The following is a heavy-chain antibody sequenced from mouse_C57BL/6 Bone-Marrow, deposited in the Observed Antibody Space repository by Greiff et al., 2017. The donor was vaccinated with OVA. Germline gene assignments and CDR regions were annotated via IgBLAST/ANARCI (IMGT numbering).Heavy chain of an antibody. D-gene: IGHD2-5*01. V-gene: IGHV10-1*01. Sequence: EVQLVESGGGLVQPKGSLKLSCAASGFSFNTYAMNWVRQAPGTGLEWVARIRSKSNNYATYYADSVKDRFTISRDDSESMLYLQMNNLKTEDTAMYYCVRPLYYSNYLYAMDYWGQGTSVTVSS. CDR3: VRPLYYSNYLYAMDY. CDR2: IRSKSNNYAT. CDR1: GFSFNTYA. J-gene: IGHJ4*01.